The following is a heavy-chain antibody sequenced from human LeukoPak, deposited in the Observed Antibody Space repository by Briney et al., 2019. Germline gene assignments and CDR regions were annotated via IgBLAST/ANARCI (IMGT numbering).Heavy chain of an antibody. D-gene: IGHD2-15*01. CDR1: GGSISSGSYY. V-gene: IGHV4-61*02. CDR2: IYTSGST. J-gene: IGHJ4*02. CDR3: AREDCSGGSCYYFDY. Sequence: PSETLSLTCTVSGGSISSGSYYWSWIRQPPGKGLEWIGRIYTSGSTNYNPSLKSRVAMSVDTSKNQFSLKLSSVTAADTAVYYCAREDCSGGSCYYFDYSGQGTLVTVSS.